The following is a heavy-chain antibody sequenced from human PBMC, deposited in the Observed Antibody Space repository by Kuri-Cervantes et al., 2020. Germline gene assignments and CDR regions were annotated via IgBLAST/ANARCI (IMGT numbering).Heavy chain of an antibody. CDR1: GYTFTGYY. V-gene: IGHV1-69*05. Sequence: SVKVSCKASGYTFTGYYMHWVRQAPGQGLEWMGGIIPLFGTATYAQKFQGRLTITTDESTSTVSMELSSLRSDDTAVYYCARDKGAGYFQHWGQGTLVTVSS. CDR2: IIPLFGTA. CDR3: ARDKGAGYFQH. D-gene: IGHD3-10*01. J-gene: IGHJ1*01.